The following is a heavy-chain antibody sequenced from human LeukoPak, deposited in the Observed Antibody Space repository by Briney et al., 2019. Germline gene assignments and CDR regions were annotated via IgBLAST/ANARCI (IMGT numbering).Heavy chain of an antibody. V-gene: IGHV1-69*05. Sequence: SVKVSCKASGGTFSSYAISWVRQAPGQRLEWMGRIIPIFGTANYAQKFQGRVTITTDESTSTAYMELSSLRSEDTAVYYCARGDIVVVPAAIGGADYYYYYMDVWGKGTTVTVSS. D-gene: IGHD2-2*02. CDR1: GGTFSSYA. CDR2: IIPIFGTA. CDR3: ARGDIVVVPAAIGGADYYYYYMDV. J-gene: IGHJ6*03.